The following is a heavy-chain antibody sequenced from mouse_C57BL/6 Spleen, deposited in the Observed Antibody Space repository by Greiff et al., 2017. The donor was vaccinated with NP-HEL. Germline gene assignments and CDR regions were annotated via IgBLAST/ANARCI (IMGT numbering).Heavy chain of an antibody. J-gene: IGHJ1*03. CDR1: GYTFTDYY. D-gene: IGHD6-1*01. V-gene: IGHV1-26*01. CDR3: ARLTRLQPWYFDV. Sequence: EVQLQQSGPELVKPGASVKISCKASGYTFTDYYMNWVKQSHGKSLEWIGDINPNNGGTSYNQKFKGKATLTVDKSSSTAYMELRSLTSEDSAVYYCARLTRLQPWYFDVWGTGTTVTVSS. CDR2: INPNNGGT.